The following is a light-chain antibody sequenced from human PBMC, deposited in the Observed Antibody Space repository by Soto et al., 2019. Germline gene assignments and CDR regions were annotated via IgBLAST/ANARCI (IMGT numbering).Light chain of an antibody. V-gene: IGLV1-44*01. CDR2: SNN. J-gene: IGLJ3*02. CDR3: AAWDDSLNGWV. CDR1: SSNIGSNA. Sequence: QSVLTQPPSASGTPGQRVTISCSGSSSNIGSNAVNWYQQFPGTAPKLLIYSNNRRPSGVPDRCSGSKSGTSASLAISGLQSEDEADYYCAAWDDSLNGWVFGGGTKVTVL.